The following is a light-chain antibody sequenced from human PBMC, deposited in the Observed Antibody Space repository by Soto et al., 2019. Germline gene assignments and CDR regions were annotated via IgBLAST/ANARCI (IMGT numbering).Light chain of an antibody. CDR1: QSISSGY. CDR3: QQYGTSTRT. Sequence: EIVLTQSPGTLSLSPGERATLSCRASQSISSGYLAWYQQKPGQAPRLLIYGASSRATAIPDRFSGSGSGTDFTLTISRLEPEDVAVYYWQQYGTSTRTFGQGTKVEIK. CDR2: GAS. V-gene: IGKV3-20*01. J-gene: IGKJ1*01.